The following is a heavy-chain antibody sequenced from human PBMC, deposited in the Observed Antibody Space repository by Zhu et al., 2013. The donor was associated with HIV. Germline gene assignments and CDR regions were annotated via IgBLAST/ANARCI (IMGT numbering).Heavy chain of an antibody. D-gene: IGHD3-16*02. J-gene: IGHJ4*02. CDR2: IYYSGST. V-gene: IGHV4-30-4*01. CDR1: GGSISSGDYY. CDR3: ARGGGIMITFGGVIGHNEYYFDY. Sequence: QVQLQESGPGLVKPSQTLSLTCTVSGGSISSGDYYWSWIRQPPGKGLEWIGYIYYSGSTYYNPSLKSRVTISVDTSKNQFSLKLSSVTAADTAVYYCARGGGIMITFGGVIGHNEYYFDYWGQGTLVTVSS.